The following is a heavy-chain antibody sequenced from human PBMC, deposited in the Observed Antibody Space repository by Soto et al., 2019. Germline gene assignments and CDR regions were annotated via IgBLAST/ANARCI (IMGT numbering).Heavy chain of an antibody. V-gene: IGHV3-33*01. CDR2: IWYDGSNK. CDR1: GFTFSSYG. D-gene: IGHD3-3*01. Sequence: GGSLRLSCAASGFTFSSYGMHWVRQAPGKGLEWVAVIWYDGSNKYYADSVKGLFTISRDNSKNTLYLQMNSLRAEDTAVYYCARRTYYDFWSGYADAFDIWGQGTMVTVSS. J-gene: IGHJ3*02. CDR3: ARRTYYDFWSGYADAFDI.